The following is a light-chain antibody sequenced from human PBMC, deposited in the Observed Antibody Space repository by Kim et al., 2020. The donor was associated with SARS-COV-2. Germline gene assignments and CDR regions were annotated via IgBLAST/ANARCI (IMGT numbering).Light chain of an antibody. V-gene: IGLV1-44*01. CDR3: ASWDDSLSGLYV. CDR1: SSNIGSNT. Sequence: QPVLTQPPSASGTPGQRVTISCSGSSSNIGSNTVNWYQQLPGTAPRLLIYSNNRRPSGVPDRFSGSKSGTSASLAISGPQSEDEADYYCASWDDSLSGLYVFGTGTKVTVL. J-gene: IGLJ1*01. CDR2: SNN.